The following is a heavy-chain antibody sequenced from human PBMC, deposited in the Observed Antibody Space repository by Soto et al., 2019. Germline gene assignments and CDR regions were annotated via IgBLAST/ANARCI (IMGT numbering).Heavy chain of an antibody. J-gene: IGHJ1*01. CDR1: GGSVSSGSYY. V-gene: IGHV4-61*01. CDR3: AREDCSIGVCYLPH. CDR2: IHNSGST. Sequence: SETLSLTCTVSGGSVSSGSYYWSWIRQTPGKGLEWIGYIHNSGSTNYNPSLKSRVTISVDTSKNQFSLKLSSVTAADTAVYYCAREDCSIGVCYLPHWGQGTLVTVSS. D-gene: IGHD2-8*01.